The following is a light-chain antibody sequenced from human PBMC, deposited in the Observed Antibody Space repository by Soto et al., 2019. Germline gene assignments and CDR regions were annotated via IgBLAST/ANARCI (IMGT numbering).Light chain of an antibody. J-gene: IGKJ2*01. V-gene: IGKV1-39*01. CDR2: AAS. Sequence: DIQMTQSPSSLSASVGDRVTITCPASQSISSYLNWYQQKPGKAPKLLIYAASSLQSGVPSRFSGSGSGTDFTLNISSLQPEDFATYYCQQSYSTLVYTFGQGTKLEIK. CDR1: QSISSY. CDR3: QQSYSTLVYT.